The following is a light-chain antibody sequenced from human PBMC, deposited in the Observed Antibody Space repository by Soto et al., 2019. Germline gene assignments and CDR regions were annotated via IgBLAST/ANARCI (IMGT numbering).Light chain of an antibody. J-gene: IGKJ1*01. Sequence: EIVLTQAPATLSLSPGERATLSCRASQSVSSYLAGYQQKPGQAPRLLIDDASNRGTGIPARLSGSGSGTDFTLTISSQEPEDFAVYCCQQRSHWPHTFGQGNKVEIK. CDR2: DAS. CDR1: QSVSSY. V-gene: IGKV3-11*01. CDR3: QQRSHWPHT.